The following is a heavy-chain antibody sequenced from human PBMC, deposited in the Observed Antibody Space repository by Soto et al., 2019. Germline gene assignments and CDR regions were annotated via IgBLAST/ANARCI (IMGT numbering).Heavy chain of an antibody. CDR2: IYHSGST. D-gene: IGHD3-16*01. V-gene: IGHV4-38-2*01. J-gene: IGHJ5*02. Sequence: LALTCDVSGYSISSGYYWGWIRQPPGKGLEWIGSIYHSGSTYYNPSLKSRVTISVDTSKNQFSLKLSSVTAADTAVYYCARCLGTTPYNWCEPWGQGRLGTVSS. CDR3: ARCLGTTPYNWCEP. CDR1: GYSISSGYY.